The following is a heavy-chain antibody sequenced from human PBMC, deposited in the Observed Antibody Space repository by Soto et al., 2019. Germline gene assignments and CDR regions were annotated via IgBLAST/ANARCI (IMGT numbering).Heavy chain of an antibody. CDR3: ARAGDSSGYYGAFDI. Sequence: QVQLVESGGGVVQPGRSLRLSCAASGFTFSSYGMHWVRQAPGKGLEWVAVIWYDGSTKYYADSVKGRFTISRDNSKNTLYLQMNSLRAEDTAVYYCARAGDSSGYYGAFDIWGQGTMVTVSS. J-gene: IGHJ3*02. CDR1: GFTFSSYG. CDR2: IWYDGSTK. D-gene: IGHD3-22*01. V-gene: IGHV3-33*01.